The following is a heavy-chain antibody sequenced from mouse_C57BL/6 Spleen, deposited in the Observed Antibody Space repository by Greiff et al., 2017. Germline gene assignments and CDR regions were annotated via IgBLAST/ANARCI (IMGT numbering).Heavy chain of an antibody. V-gene: IGHV1-26*01. Sequence: VQLQQSGPELVKPGASVKISCKASGYTFTDYYMNWVKQSHGKSLEWIGDINPNNGGTSYNQKFKGKATLTVDKYSSTAYMELRSLTSEDSAVYDCARRVDLITTVVAPYWYCDVWGTGTTVTVSS. J-gene: IGHJ1*03. CDR1: GYTFTDYY. CDR3: ARRVDLITTVVAPYWYCDV. D-gene: IGHD1-1*01. CDR2: INPNNGGT.